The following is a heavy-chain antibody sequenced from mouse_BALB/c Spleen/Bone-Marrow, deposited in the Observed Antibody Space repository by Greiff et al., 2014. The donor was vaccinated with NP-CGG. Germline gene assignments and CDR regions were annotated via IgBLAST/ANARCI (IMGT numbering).Heavy chain of an antibody. Sequence: EVNLVESGGGLVQPGGSRKLSCAASGFTFSDYGMAWVRQAPGKGPEWVAFISNLAYSIYYADTVTGRFTISRENAKNTLYLEMSRLRSEDTAMYYCAREGGAMDYWGQGTSVTVSS. J-gene: IGHJ4*01. CDR3: AREGGAMDY. CDR2: ISNLAYSI. CDR1: GFTFSDYG. V-gene: IGHV5-15*02.